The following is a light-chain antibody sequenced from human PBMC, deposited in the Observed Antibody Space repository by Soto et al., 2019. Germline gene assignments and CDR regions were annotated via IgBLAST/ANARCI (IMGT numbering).Light chain of an antibody. CDR1: SRDVGGYNY. CDR2: DVS. V-gene: IGLV2-14*01. CDR3: SSYTSSSALVV. Sequence: QSALTQPASVSGSPGQSITISCTGASRDVGGYNYVSWYQQHPGKAATLTIYDVSNRPSGVSNRFSGSKSGNTASLTISGLQAEDEAEYYCSSYTSSSALVVFGGGTKLTVL. J-gene: IGLJ2*01.